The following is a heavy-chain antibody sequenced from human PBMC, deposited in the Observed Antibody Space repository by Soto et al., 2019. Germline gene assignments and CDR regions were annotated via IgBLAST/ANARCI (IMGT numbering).Heavy chain of an antibody. CDR3: ATRYCCGGSDCSSYFDY. CDR2: ISGSGGRT. CDR1: GFTFSSYA. D-gene: IGHD2-15*01. V-gene: IGHV3-23*01. J-gene: IGHJ4*02. Sequence: GGSLRLSCAASGFTFSSYAMSWVRQAPGKGLEWVSAISGSGGRTYSADSVKGRFTISRDNSKNTLYLQMNSLRAEDTAVYYCATRYCCGGSDCSSYFDYWGQGTLVTVSS.